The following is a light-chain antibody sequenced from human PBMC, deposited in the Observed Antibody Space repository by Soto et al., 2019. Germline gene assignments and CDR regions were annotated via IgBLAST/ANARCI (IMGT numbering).Light chain of an antibody. V-gene: IGKV1-39*01. CDR3: QQSFSTLLT. CDR2: AAF. Sequence: DIPMTQSPSSLSASVGDRVTITCRASQSISNYVNWYQQKPGEAPKLLIYAAFSLQSEVPSRFSGSGSGTEFNLTISSLQPEDIATYFCQQSFSTLLTFGGGTTVEIK. CDR1: QSISNY. J-gene: IGKJ4*01.